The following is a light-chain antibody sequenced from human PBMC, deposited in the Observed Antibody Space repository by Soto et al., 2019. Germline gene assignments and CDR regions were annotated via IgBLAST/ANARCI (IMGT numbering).Light chain of an antibody. CDR1: QSVGNN. CDR2: GAS. V-gene: IGKV3-15*01. Sequence: EVVMTQSPATLPVAPGVRVTLSCRASQSVGNNLAWYQQKPGQAPRLLIYGASTRATGIPARFSGSGSETEFTLTISSLQAEDSAVYFCQQYNNWPTWTFGQGTKVDIK. J-gene: IGKJ1*01. CDR3: QQYNNWPTWT.